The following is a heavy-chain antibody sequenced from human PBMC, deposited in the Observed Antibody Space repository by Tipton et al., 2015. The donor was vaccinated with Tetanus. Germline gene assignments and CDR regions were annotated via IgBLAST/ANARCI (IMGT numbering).Heavy chain of an antibody. CDR2: SYSGGSYA. CDR1: GFTFDSYP. V-gene: IGHV3-23*03. J-gene: IGHJ4*02. D-gene: IGHD1-20*01. Sequence: SLRLSCAASGFTFDSYPMNWVRQAPGKGLEWISVSYSGGSYAYYADSVKGRFTTSRDDSKNTLYLHMTSLRVEDTAVYYCAFRTNWRFSRGFDCWGQGILVTVSS. CDR3: AFRTNWRFSRGFDC.